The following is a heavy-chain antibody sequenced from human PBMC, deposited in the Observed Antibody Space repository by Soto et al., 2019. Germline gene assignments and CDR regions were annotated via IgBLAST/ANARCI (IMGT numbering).Heavy chain of an antibody. CDR2: MYSSGSS. J-gene: IGHJ4*02. CDR3: AREWSAFDY. CDR1: GVSITSYK. V-gene: IGHV4-59*01. Sequence: SETLSLTCTVSGVSITSYKWSWIRQSPGKGLEWIAYMYSSGSSSYNPSLKSRVTISVDTSRNQYSLQLNSATAADTAVYYCAREWSAFDYCGQGILVTVSS. D-gene: IGHD2-15*01.